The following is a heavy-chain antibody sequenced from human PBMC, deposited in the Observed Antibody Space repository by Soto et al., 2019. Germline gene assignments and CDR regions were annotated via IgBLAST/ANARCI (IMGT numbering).Heavy chain of an antibody. Sequence: QVQLVQSGAEVKKPGASVKVSCKASGYTVTSYDITWMRQAPGQGLEWMGWISAYNGDTHYAQKLQGRVTMATDTSTSTAYMELRSLRSDDTAVYYCASPYTSGSPTNPFNIWGLGTMVTVSS. CDR3: ASPYTSGSPTNPFNI. J-gene: IGHJ3*02. CDR1: GYTVTSYD. V-gene: IGHV1-18*01. CDR2: ISAYNGDT. D-gene: IGHD3-10*01.